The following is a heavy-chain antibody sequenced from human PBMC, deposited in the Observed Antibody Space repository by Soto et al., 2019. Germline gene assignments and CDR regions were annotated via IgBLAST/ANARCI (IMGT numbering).Heavy chain of an antibody. Sequence: VQLVESGGGLVQPGGSLRLSCTASGFTFSDSWMTWVRQAPGKGPEWLSYISGSGSPAWYADSVKGRFTISRDNAENTLTLEMTSLRAEDTAVYYCARDVSRATIGDFDLWGQGTLVTVSS. CDR3: ARDVSRATIGDFDL. CDR2: ISGSGSPA. CDR1: GFTFSDSW. J-gene: IGHJ4*02. D-gene: IGHD5-12*01. V-gene: IGHV3-11*01.